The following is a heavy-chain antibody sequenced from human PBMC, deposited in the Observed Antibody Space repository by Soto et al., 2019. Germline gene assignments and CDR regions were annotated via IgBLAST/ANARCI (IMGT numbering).Heavy chain of an antibody. CDR3: ARGGAMGVDY. D-gene: IGHD1-26*01. Sequence: EVQLVESGGVVVQPGGSLRLSCTASGFTFNTHWMHWVRPAPGKGLVWVSRIDFDGITTNYADSVKGRVTVSRDNAKNTVSLNLNTLRDEETTVYYCARGGAMGVDYWGQGTLVTVSS. CDR2: IDFDGITT. CDR1: GFTFNTHW. J-gene: IGHJ4*02. V-gene: IGHV3-74*01.